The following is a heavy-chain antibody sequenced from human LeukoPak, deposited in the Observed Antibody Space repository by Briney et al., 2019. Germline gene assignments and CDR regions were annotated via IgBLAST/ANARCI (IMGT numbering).Heavy chain of an antibody. Sequence: GGSLRLSCAASGFTFSSYAMSWVRQAPGKGLEWISAISGSGGNTYYADSVKGQLTISRDNSKNTLFLQMNSLRVEDTAVYYCAKEDPIVSVGFDYWGQGTLVTVTS. CDR1: GFTFSSYA. D-gene: IGHD2-15*01. V-gene: IGHV3-23*01. J-gene: IGHJ4*02. CDR2: ISGSGGNT. CDR3: AKEDPIVSVGFDY.